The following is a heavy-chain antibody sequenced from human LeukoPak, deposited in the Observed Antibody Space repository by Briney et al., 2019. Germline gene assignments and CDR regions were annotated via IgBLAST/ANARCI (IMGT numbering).Heavy chain of an antibody. CDR2: INDNGGRT. V-gene: IGHV3-64D*09. CDR1: GFTFSRYA. CDR3: VKDVGGSYAFDY. Sequence: PGGSLRLSCSASGFTFSRYAMHWVRQAPGKGVEYVSGINDNGGRTHYGDSVKGRFSISRDNSKNTLHLQMSTLRAEDTALYYCVKDVGGSYAFDYWGQGILVTVAS. J-gene: IGHJ4*02. D-gene: IGHD1-26*01.